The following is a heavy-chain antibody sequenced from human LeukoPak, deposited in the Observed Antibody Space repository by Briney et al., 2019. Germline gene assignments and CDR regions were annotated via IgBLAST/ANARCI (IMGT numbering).Heavy chain of an antibody. J-gene: IGHJ4*02. V-gene: IGHV1-3*01. Sequence: ASVKVSCKASGYTFTSYAMHWVRQAPGQRLEWMGWINAGNGNTKYSQKFQGRVTITRDTSASTAYMELSSLRSEDTAVYYCATNMGGSYYVDYWGQGTLVTVSS. CDR3: ATNMGGSYYVDY. CDR1: GYTFTSYA. CDR2: INAGNGNT. D-gene: IGHD1-26*01.